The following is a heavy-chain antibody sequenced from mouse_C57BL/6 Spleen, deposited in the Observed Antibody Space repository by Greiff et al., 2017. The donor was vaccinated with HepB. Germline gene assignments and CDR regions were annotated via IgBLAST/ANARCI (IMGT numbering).Heavy chain of an antibody. V-gene: IGHV2-4*01. CDR1: GFSLTSYG. Sequence: VKLMESGPGLVQPSQSLSITCTVSGFSLTSYGVHWVRQPPGKGLEWLGVIWSGGSTDYNAAFISRLSISKDNSKSQVFFKMNSLQADDTAIYYCAKWDYDYDEGNAMDYWGQGTSVTVSS. CDR3: AKWDYDYDEGNAMDY. D-gene: IGHD2-4*01. J-gene: IGHJ4*01. CDR2: IWSGGST.